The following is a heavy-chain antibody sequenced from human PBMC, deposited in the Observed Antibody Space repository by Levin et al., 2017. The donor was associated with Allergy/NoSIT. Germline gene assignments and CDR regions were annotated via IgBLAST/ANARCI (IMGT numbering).Heavy chain of an antibody. J-gene: IGHJ6*02. CDR1: GGSISSYY. D-gene: IGHD3-10*01. CDR3: ARDPGYYGSGSVYYYYGMDV. CDR2: IYYSGST. V-gene: IGHV4-59*01. Sequence: SETLSLTCTVSGGSISSYYWSWIRQPPGKGLEWIGYIYYSGSTNYNPSLKSRVTISVDTSKNQFSLKLSSVTAADTAVYYCARDPGYYGSGSVYYYYGMDVWGQGTTVTVSS.